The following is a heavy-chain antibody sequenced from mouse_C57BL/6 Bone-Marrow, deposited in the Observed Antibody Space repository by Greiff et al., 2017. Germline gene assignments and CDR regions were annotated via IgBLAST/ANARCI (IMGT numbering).Heavy chain of an antibody. Sequence: QVQLQQSGAELARPGASVKLSCKASGYTFTSYGISWVKQRTGQGLEWIGEIYPRSGNTYYNEKFKGKATLTADKSSSTAYMELRSLTSEDSAVYFCARHYDYAWFAYWGQGTRVTVSA. CDR3: ARHYDYAWFAY. V-gene: IGHV1-81*01. D-gene: IGHD2-4*01. CDR2: IYPRSGNT. J-gene: IGHJ3*01. CDR1: GYTFTSYG.